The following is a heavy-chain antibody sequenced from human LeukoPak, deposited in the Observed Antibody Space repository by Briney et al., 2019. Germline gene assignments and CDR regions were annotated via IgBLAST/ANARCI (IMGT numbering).Heavy chain of an antibody. Sequence: SETLSLTCTVSGGSISSYYWSWIRQPPGKGLEWIGYIYYSGSTNYNPALKSRVNISVGTSKNQFSLKLSSVTAADTAVYYCASDQLDFWSRRREYYYYGMDVWGQGTTVTVSS. D-gene: IGHD3-3*01. CDR2: IYYSGST. J-gene: IGHJ6*02. CDR3: ASDQLDFWSRRREYYYYGMDV. V-gene: IGHV4-59*01. CDR1: GGSISSYY.